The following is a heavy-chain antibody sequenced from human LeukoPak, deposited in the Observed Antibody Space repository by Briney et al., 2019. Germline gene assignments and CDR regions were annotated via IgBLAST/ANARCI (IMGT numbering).Heavy chain of an antibody. D-gene: IGHD3-22*01. J-gene: IGHJ4*02. CDR3: ASPSRYYYDSSGYQFDY. CDR1: GGSISSSSYY. Sequence: SETLSLTCTVSGGSISSSSYYWGWIRQPPGKGLEWIGSIYYSGSTYYNPSLKSRVTISVDTSKNQFSLRLSSVTAADTAVYYCASPSRYYYDSSGYQFDYWGQGTLVTVSS. V-gene: IGHV4-39*01. CDR2: IYYSGST.